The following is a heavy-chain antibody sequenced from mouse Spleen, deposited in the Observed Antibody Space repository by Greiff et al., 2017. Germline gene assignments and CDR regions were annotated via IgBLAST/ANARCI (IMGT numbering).Heavy chain of an antibody. CDR3: ARLLRLPFYWYFDV. D-gene: IGHD1-2*01. CDR2: INPSTGYT. CDR1: GYTFTSYW. Sequence: VQVVESGAELAKPGASVKMSCKASGYTFTSYWMHWVKQRPGQGLEWIGYINPSTGYTEYNQKFKDKATLTADKSSSTAYMQLSSLTSEDSAVYYCARLLRLPFYWYFDVWGAGTTVTVSS. J-gene: IGHJ1*01. V-gene: IGHV1-7*01.